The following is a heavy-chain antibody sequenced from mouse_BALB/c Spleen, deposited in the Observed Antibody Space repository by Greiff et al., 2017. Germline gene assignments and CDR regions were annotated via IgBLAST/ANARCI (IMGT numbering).Heavy chain of an antibody. J-gene: IGHJ3*01. CDR3: ARKTYYRYDVFAY. CDR1: GFNIKDTY. CDR2: IDPANGNT. V-gene: IGHV14-3*02. Sequence: EVKLQESGAELVKPGASVKLSCTASGFNIKDTYMHWVKQRPEQGLEWIGRIDPANGNTKYDPKFQGKATITADTSSNTAYLQLSSLTSEDTAVYYCARKTYYRYDVFAYWGQGTLVTVSA. D-gene: IGHD2-14*01.